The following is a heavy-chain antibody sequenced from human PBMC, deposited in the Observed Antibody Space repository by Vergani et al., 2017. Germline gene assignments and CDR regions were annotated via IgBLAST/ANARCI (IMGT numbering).Heavy chain of an antibody. CDR2: IYPGDSDT. J-gene: IGHJ5*02. D-gene: IGHD4-11*01. CDR3: ARTNSNNWFDP. Sequence: ESLKISCKGSGYSFTSYWIGWVRQMPGKGLEWMGIIYPGDSDTRYSPSFQGQVTISADKSISTAYLQLISLKASDTAMYYCARTNSNNWFDPWGQGTLVTVSS. V-gene: IGHV5-51*01. CDR1: GYSFTSYW.